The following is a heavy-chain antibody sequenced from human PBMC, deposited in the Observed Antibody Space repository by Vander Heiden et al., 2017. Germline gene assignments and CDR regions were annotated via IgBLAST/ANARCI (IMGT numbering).Heavy chain of an antibody. V-gene: IGHV1-8*01. Sequence: QVQLVPSGAEVKKPAASVQVSCKAAGYTLTDYEINWVRQAAGQGLEWVGWMDPKTGKTGYAQKFQGRVAMTRNTSITTASMELSSLRSEDTAVYYCARYCSSASCYKFDYWGQGTLVTASS. CDR2: MDPKTGKT. J-gene: IGHJ4*02. CDR3: ARYCSSASCYKFDY. CDR1: GYTLTDYE. D-gene: IGHD2-2*01.